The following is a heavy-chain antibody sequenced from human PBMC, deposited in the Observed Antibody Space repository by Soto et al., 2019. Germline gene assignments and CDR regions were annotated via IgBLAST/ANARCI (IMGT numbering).Heavy chain of an antibody. CDR1: GGSFSGYY. V-gene: IGHV4-34*01. D-gene: IGHD3-3*01. Sequence: KPSETLSVTCAVYGGSFSGYYWSWIRQPPGKGLEWIGEINHSGSTNYNPSLKSRVTISVDTSKNQFSLKLSSVTAADTAVYYCARAHATIFGVVIIRYYGMDVWGQGTTVTVS. J-gene: IGHJ6*02. CDR3: ARAHATIFGVVIIRYYGMDV. CDR2: INHSGST.